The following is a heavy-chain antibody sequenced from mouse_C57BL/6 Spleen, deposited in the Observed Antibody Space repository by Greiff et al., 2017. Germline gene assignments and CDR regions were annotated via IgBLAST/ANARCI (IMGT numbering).Heavy chain of an antibody. CDR2: INPSSGYT. J-gene: IGHJ3*01. V-gene: IGHV1-4*01. CDR1: GYTFTSYT. Sequence: VQLQQSGAELARPGASVKMSCKASGYTFTSYTMHWVKQRPGQGLEWIGYINPSSGYTKYNQKFKDKATLTADKSSSTAYMQLSSLTSEDSAVVYCAGDPWCAYWGQGTLVTVSA. CDR3: AGDPWCAY.